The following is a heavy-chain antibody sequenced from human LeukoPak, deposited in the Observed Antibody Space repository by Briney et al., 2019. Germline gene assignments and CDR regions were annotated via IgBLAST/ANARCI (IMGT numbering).Heavy chain of an antibody. CDR3: AKEGPYYDYVWRPRPPYYFDY. V-gene: IGHV3-23*01. CDR1: GFTFSSYA. J-gene: IGHJ4*02. Sequence: GGSLRLSCAASGFTFSSYAMSWVRQAPGKGLEWVSAISGSGGSTYYADSVKGRFTISRDNSKNTLYLQMNSLRAEDTAVYYCAKEGPYYDYVWRPRPPYYFDYWGQGTLVTVSS. CDR2: ISGSGGST. D-gene: IGHD3-16*01.